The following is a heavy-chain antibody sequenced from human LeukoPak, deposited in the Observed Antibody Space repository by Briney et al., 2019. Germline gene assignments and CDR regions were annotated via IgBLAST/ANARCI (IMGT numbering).Heavy chain of an antibody. CDR3: ARDAQHYYYGMDV. V-gene: IGHV1-18*01. CDR1: GYTFTIYG. J-gene: IGHJ6*02. D-gene: IGHD2-2*01. CDR2: ISAYNGNT. Sequence: ASVTVSCKASGYTFTIYGISWVRQAPGQGLEWMGWISAYNGNTNYAQKLQGRVTMTTDTSTSTAYMELRSLRSDDTAVYYCARDAQHYYYGMDVWGQGTTVTVSS.